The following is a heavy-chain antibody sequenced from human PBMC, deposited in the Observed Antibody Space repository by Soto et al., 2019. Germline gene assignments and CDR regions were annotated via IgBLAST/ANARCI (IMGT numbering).Heavy chain of an antibody. Sequence: EVQLVESGGGLVQPGGSLRLSCAASGFTFSTYNMNWVRQAPGKGLEWVSYISSSSATIYYADSVRGRFTISRDNAENSLYLQMNSLRVEDTAVYYCSGGSLGGDGVWGQGTLVTVSS. CDR3: SGGSLGGDGV. J-gene: IGHJ4*02. D-gene: IGHD2-21*02. CDR1: GFTFSTYN. CDR2: ISSSSATI. V-gene: IGHV3-48*01.